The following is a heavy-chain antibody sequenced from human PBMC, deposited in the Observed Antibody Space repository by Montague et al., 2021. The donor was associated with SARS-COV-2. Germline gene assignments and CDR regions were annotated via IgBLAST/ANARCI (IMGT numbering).Heavy chain of an antibody. Sequence: SETLSLTCAVYGGSFSGNYWSWIRQPPGKGLEWIGKVNLSGSTXXXPSXXXRVTISVDTSKNQISLKLSSVTAADTAVYYCSRVKSISPWVRQTAPVWGKGTTVTVSS. CDR1: GGSFSGNY. CDR2: VNLSGST. V-gene: IGHV4-34*01. CDR3: SRVKSISPWVRQTAPV. D-gene: IGHD2-21*01. J-gene: IGHJ6*04.